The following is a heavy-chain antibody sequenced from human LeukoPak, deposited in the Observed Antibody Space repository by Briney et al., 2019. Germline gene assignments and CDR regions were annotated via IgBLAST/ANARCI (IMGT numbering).Heavy chain of an antibody. Sequence: PSETLSLTCTVSGGSISSGGYYWSWIRQHPGKGLEWIGYIYYSGSTYYNPSLKSRVTISVDTSRNQFSLKLSSVTAADTAVYYCARTARYDSSVDYWGQGTLVTVSS. J-gene: IGHJ4*02. CDR2: IYYSGST. V-gene: IGHV4-31*03. CDR3: ARTARYDSSVDY. CDR1: GGSISSGGYY. D-gene: IGHD3-22*01.